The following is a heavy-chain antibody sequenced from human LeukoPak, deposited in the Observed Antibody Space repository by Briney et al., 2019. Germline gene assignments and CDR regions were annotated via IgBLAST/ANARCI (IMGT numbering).Heavy chain of an antibody. Sequence: LGESLKISCKGSGYPFNNYWIGWVRQMPGKGLEWMGTIYPDDSDVRYSPSSQGQVTMSADKSITTAYLQWSSLKASDTALYYCAKLTTGWSFDFWGQGTLVTVSS. CDR3: AKLTTGWSFDF. CDR2: IYPDDSDV. J-gene: IGHJ4*02. D-gene: IGHD6-19*01. CDR1: GYPFNNYW. V-gene: IGHV5-51*01.